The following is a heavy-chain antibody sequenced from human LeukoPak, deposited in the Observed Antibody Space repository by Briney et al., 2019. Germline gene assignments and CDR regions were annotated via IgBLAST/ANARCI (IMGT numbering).Heavy chain of an antibody. Sequence: GGSLRLSCAASGFTVSSNYMSWVRQAPGKGLEWVSVIYSGGSTYYADSVKGRFTISRDNSKNTLYLQMNSLRAEDTAVYYCAKERVKSGFDYWGQGTLVTVSS. D-gene: IGHD3-3*01. CDR3: AKERVKSGFDY. V-gene: IGHV3-66*01. CDR2: IYSGGST. J-gene: IGHJ4*02. CDR1: GFTVSSNY.